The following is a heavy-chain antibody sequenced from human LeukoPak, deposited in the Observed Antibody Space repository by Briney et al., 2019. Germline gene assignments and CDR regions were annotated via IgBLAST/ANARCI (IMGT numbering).Heavy chain of an antibody. Sequence: SVKVSCKASGGTFISYAISWVRQAPGQGLEWGGRIIPILGIANYAQKFQGRVTITADKATSTAYMELSSLRSEDTAVYYCSTGSPRFGPPDAFDIWGQGTMVTVSS. V-gene: IGHV1-69*04. J-gene: IGHJ3*02. CDR2: IIPILGIA. CDR1: GGTFISYA. D-gene: IGHD3/OR15-3a*01. CDR3: STGSPRFGPPDAFDI.